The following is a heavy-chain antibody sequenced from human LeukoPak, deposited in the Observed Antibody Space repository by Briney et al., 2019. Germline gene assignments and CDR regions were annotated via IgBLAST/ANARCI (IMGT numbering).Heavy chain of an antibody. D-gene: IGHD3-16*01. CDR3: AREGAVPGIDP. Sequence: SETLSLTCTVSGYSIISGFSWGWLQQSPRKVLEWLGAISYNGITDYNPSLKSRVTISRDTSKNQFSLRLTSVTAADAALYFCAREGAVPGIDPWGQGTLVTVSS. J-gene: IGHJ5*02. V-gene: IGHV4-38-2*02. CDR1: GYSIISGFS. CDR2: ISYNGIT.